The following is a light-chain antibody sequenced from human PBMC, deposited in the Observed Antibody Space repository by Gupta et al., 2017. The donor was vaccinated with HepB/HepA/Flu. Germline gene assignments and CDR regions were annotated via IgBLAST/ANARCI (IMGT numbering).Light chain of an antibody. V-gene: IGLV2-23*02. Sequence: QSALTQTASVSGSPGQSITISCTGTNSDVGFYDLVSWFQQHPGKAPKFLIFEVTMRPSGVSPRFSGSRSGNTASLTISGLQAEDEADYYCCSYAGSGTYVFGSGTRVTVL. CDR2: EVT. CDR1: NSDVGFYDL. J-gene: IGLJ1*01. CDR3: CSYAGSGTYV.